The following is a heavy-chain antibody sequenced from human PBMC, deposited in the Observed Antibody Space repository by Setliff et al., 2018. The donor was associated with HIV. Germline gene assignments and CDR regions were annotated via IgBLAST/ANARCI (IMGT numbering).Heavy chain of an antibody. J-gene: IGHJ6*03. Sequence: VRLSCAASGFTFSSYSMNWVRQAPGKGLEWVSSISNSGSYIYYTDSVKGRFTISRDNAKNSLYLQMNSLRAEDTAVYYCARDLNSRHYYMDVWGKGTTVTVSS. CDR1: GFTFSSYS. CDR3: ARDLNSRHYYMDV. CDR2: ISNSGSYI. V-gene: IGHV3-21*01.